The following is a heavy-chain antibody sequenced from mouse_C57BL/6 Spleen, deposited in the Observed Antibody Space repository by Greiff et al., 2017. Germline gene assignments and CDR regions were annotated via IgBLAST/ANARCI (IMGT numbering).Heavy chain of an antibody. V-gene: IGHV1-78*01. D-gene: IGHD1-1*01. CDR1: GYTFTDHT. J-gene: IGHJ3*01. CDR3: ARGLHYYGSSSFAY. CDR2: IYPRDGST. Sequence: QVQLQQSDAELVKPGASVKISCKVSGYTFTDHTIHWMKQRPEQGLEWIGYIYPRDGSTKYNEKFKGKAKLTADKSSSTAYMQLNSLTSEDSSVYFCARGLHYYGSSSFAYWGQGTLVTVSA.